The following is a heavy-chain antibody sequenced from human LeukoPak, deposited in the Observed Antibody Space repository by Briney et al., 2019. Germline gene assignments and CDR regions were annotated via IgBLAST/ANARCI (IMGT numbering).Heavy chain of an antibody. Sequence: ASVKVSCKASGYTFTGYYIHWVRQAPGQGLEWMGWINPYSGDTNYAQKFQGRVTMTRDTSISTAYMELSRLSSDDTAVFYCARVGGYCTTTSFSYGLDVWGQGTTVTVSS. CDR1: GYTFTGYY. J-gene: IGHJ6*02. CDR3: ARVGGYCTTTSFSYGLDV. CDR2: INPYSGDT. V-gene: IGHV1-2*02. D-gene: IGHD2-2*01.